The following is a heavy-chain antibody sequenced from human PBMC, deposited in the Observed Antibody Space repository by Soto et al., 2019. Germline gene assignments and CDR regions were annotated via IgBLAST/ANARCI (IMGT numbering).Heavy chain of an antibody. CDR3: ARAGRFLEWLLNV. CDR2: ISYDGSNK. CDR1: GFTFSSYA. Sequence: GGSLRLSCAASGFTFSSYAMHWVRQAPGKGLEWVAVISYDGSNKYYADSVKGRFTISRDNSKNTLYLQMNSLRAGDTAVYYCARAGRFLEWLLNVWGQGTTVTVS. V-gene: IGHV3-30-3*01. J-gene: IGHJ6*02. D-gene: IGHD3-3*01.